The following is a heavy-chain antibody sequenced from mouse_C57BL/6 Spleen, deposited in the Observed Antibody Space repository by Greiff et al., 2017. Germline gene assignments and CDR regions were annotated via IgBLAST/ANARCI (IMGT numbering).Heavy chain of an antibody. CDR2: IDPTSGGT. D-gene: IGHD2-4*01. CDR1: GYTFTSYW. J-gene: IGHJ3*01. V-gene: IGHV1-72*01. CDR3: ARNKGHYDSWFAY. Sequence: QVQLQQPGAELVKPGASVKLSCKASGYTFTSYWMHWVKQRPGRGLEWIGRIDPTSGGTKYNEKFKSKATLTVDKPSSTAYMQLSSLTSEDSAVYYCARNKGHYDSWFAYWGQGTLVTVSA.